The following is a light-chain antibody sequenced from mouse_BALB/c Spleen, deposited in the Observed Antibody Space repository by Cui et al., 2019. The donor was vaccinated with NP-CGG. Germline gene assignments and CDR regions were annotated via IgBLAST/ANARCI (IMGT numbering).Light chain of an antibody. J-gene: IGLJ1*01. V-gene: IGLV1*01. CDR3: ALWYSNHWV. Sequence: QAFLTQESALTTSPGETVTFTCRSSTGAVTTSNYANWVQEKPDHLFTGLIGGTNNRVPGVPARFSGSLIGDKAALTITGAQTEDEAMYFCALWYSNHWVFGGGTKLTVL. CDR1: TGAVTTSNY. CDR2: GTN.